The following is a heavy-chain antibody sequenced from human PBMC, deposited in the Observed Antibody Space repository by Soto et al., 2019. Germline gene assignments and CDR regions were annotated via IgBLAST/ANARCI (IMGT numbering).Heavy chain of an antibody. J-gene: IGHJ6*03. Sequence: WGSLRLSCAASGCPFSSYAMSWVRQAPGKGLEWVSAISGSGGSTYYADSVKGRFTISRDNSKNTLYLQMNSLRAEDTAVYYCAKDPGIRFLEWLLLRYMDVWGKGTTVTVSS. D-gene: IGHD3-3*01. V-gene: IGHV3-23*01. CDR3: AKDPGIRFLEWLLLRYMDV. CDR1: GCPFSSYA. CDR2: ISGSGGST.